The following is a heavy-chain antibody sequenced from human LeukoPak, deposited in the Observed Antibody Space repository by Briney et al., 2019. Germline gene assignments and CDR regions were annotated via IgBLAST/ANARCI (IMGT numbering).Heavy chain of an antibody. V-gene: IGHV6-1*01. J-gene: IGHJ5*02. CDR2: TYYRSTWYN. CDR1: GDSVSSNSVT. D-gene: IGHD2-2*01. Sequence: SQTLSLTCAISGDSVSSNSVTWNWIRQSPSRGLEWLGRTYYRSTWYNDYAVSVRGRITVNPDTSKNQFSLHLNSVTPEETAVYYCARRLTQYDCFDPWGQGILVTVSS. CDR3: ARRLTQYDCFDP.